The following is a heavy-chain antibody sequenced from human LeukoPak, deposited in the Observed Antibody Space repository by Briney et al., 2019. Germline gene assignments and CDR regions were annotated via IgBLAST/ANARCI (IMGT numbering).Heavy chain of an antibody. CDR3: ARDGADGIAVAGDFDY. CDR1: GYSISSGHY. V-gene: IGHV4-38-2*02. J-gene: IGHJ4*02. CDR2: IYHTGST. D-gene: IGHD6-19*01. Sequence: NSSETLSLTCTVSGYSISSGHYWGWIWHPPGPGLEWIGNIYHTGSTYYNPSLKSRVTISVDTSKNQFSLKLSSVTAADTAVYYCARDGADGIAVAGDFDYWGQGTLVTVSS.